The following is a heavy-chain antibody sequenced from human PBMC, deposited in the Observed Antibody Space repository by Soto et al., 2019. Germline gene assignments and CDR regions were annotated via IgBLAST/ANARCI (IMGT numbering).Heavy chain of an antibody. CDR3: ASSVTVRPGRGDYYALDV. D-gene: IGHD6-6*01. CDR2: INTKYGGT. J-gene: IGHJ6*02. CDR1: GYPFTAYY. V-gene: IGHV1-2*02. Sequence: QVQLVQSGAEVKKPGASVKVSCKASGYPFTAYYMHWVRQAPGQGLEWVGWINTKYGGTNSAQKFQGRVTMTRDPSINTAYMDLSRLGSDDTAVYYCASSVTVRPGRGDYYALDVWGQGTTVTVSS.